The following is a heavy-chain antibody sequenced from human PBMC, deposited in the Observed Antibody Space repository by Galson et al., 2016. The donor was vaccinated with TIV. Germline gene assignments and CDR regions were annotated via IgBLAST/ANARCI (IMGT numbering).Heavy chain of an antibody. V-gene: IGHV5-51*03. J-gene: IGHJ4*02. CDR1: GYRFSNYW. CDR2: IYPVDSDT. Sequence: QSGAEVKEPEESLKLSCKGSGYRFSNYWIAWVRQMPGKGLEWMGVIYPVDSDTRYSPSFQGQVTISADKSISTAYLQWNSLKASDSAIYYCARERDSGYAYYFDFWGQGALVTVSS. D-gene: IGHD6-25*01. CDR3: ARERDSGYAYYFDF.